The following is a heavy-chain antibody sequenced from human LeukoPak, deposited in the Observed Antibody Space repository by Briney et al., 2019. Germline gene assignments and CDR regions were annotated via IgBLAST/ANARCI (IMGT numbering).Heavy chain of an antibody. CDR3: AKDPLVVAVTYYFDY. CDR1: GFTFSDYY. D-gene: IGHD2-15*01. CDR2: IRSSGTTI. V-gene: IGHV3-11*01. J-gene: IGHJ4*02. Sequence: GGSLRLSCVASGFTFSDYYMSWIRQAPGKGLEWVSYIRSSGTTIHYADSVKGRFTISRDNAKNSLYLQMNSLRAEDTAVYYCAKDPLVVAVTYYFDYWGQGTLVTVSS.